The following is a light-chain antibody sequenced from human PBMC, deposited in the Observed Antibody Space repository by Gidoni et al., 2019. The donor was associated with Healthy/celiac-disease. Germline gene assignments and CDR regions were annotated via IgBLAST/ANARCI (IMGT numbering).Light chain of an antibody. CDR2: GAS. V-gene: IGKV3-20*01. CDR3: QQYGSSPRVT. J-gene: IGKJ5*01. CDR1: QSVSSSY. Sequence: DIVLTQSPGTLSLSPGERATLSCRASQSVSSSYLAWYQQKPGQAPMLLIYGASSRATGIPDRFSGSGSGTDFTLTISRLAPEDFAVYYCQQYGSSPRVTFXQXTRLEIK.